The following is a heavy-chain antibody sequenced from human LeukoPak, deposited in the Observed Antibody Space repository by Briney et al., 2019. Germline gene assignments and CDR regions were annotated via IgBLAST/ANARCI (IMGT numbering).Heavy chain of an antibody. V-gene: IGHV3-21*01. CDR1: GFIFSTSS. Sequence: GGSLRLSCEASGFIFSTSSMNWVRRAPGKGLEWVSSITRSFTTYYADSLRGRFTISRDNAKNSLYLQMSNLRVDDTAVYYCAKRAGESSGWAHFDYWGQGTRVTVSS. D-gene: IGHD6-19*01. J-gene: IGHJ4*02. CDR3: AKRAGESSGWAHFDY. CDR2: ITRSFTT.